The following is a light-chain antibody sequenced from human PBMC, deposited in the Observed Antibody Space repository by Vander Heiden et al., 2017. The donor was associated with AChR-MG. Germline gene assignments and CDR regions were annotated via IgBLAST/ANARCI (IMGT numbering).Light chain of an antibody. CDR3: QQYDNLPPFT. CDR1: QDSRIH. CDR2: DAS. V-gene: IGKV1-33*01. Sequence: DIQMTQSPSSLSASVGDRVTITCPASQDSRIHLNWYQQKPGKAPKLLIYDASNLETGVPSRFSGSGSGTDFTFTISSLQPEDIATYYCQQYDNLPPFTFGQGTKLEIK. J-gene: IGKJ2*01.